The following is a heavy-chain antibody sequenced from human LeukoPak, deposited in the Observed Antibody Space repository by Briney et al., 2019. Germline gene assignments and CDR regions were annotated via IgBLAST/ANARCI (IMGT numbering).Heavy chain of an antibody. CDR1: GFTFSNYW. CDR2: INPDGSTT. D-gene: IGHD3-10*01. CDR3: AKDLHYGSADY. V-gene: IGHV3-74*01. J-gene: IGHJ4*02. Sequence: GSLRLSCAASGFTFSNYWMHWVRQDPGKGLVWVSFINPDGSTTNYADSVKGRFTISRDNAKNALYLQMNSLRAEDTAVYYCAKDLHYGSADYWGQGTLVTVSS.